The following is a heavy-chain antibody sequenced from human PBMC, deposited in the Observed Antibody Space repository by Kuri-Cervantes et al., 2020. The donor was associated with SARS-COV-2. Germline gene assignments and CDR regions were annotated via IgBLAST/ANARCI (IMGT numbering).Heavy chain of an antibody. Sequence: GGFLRPPCAAFGFTFDAYAMHWFRQAPGKGLEWVSGISWNSGSRGNAGSVKGRFTIFRDNAKNSLYLQMNSLRAEDTAVDYCAREHPGDYWFDPWGQGTPVTVSS. CDR3: AREHPGDYWFDP. CDR2: ISWNSGSR. D-gene: IGHD7-27*01. V-gene: IGHV3-9*01. J-gene: IGHJ5*02. CDR1: GFTFDAYA.